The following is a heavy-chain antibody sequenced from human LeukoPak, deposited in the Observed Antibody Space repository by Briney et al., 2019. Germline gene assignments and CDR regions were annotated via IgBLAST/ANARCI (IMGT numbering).Heavy chain of an antibody. V-gene: IGHV4-4*09. Sequence: SETLSLTCTVSGASISSYYWSWIRQPPGKGLEWIGYIYSRGSTNSSPSLKSRVTISVDTSKNQFSLKLSSVTAADTAVYYCARLLYDGSGIYPDYFDYWGQGTLVTVSS. CDR2: IYSRGST. D-gene: IGHD3-22*01. CDR3: ARLLYDGSGIYPDYFDY. J-gene: IGHJ4*02. CDR1: GASISSYY.